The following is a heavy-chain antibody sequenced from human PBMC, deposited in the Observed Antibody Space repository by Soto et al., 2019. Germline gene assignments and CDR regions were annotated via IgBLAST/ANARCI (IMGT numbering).Heavy chain of an antibody. CDR1: GYTFTSYG. D-gene: IGHD3-10*01. J-gene: IGHJ5*02. CDR2: ISAYNGNT. V-gene: IGHV1-18*01. CDR3: ARRNYYGSGSDNWFDP. Sequence: GASVKVSCKASGYTFTSYGISWVRQAPGQGLEWMGWISAYNGNTNYAQKLQGGVTMTTDTSTSTAYMELRSLRSDDTAVYYCARRNYYGSGSDNWFDPWGQGTLVTVSS.